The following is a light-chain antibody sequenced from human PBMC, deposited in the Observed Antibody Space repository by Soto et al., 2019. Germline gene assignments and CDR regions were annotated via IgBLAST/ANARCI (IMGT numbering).Light chain of an antibody. Sequence: EIVLTQSPGTLSLSPGERATLSCMASQTISTRFVAWYQQKPGQAPRLIIYGASSRATGIPDRFRGSGSGTDFTLTISRLEPDDFAGDSCQQHGGLPYTCRQGTTLDIK. CDR3: QQHGGLPYT. CDR1: QTISTRF. J-gene: IGKJ2*01. V-gene: IGKV3-20*01. CDR2: GAS.